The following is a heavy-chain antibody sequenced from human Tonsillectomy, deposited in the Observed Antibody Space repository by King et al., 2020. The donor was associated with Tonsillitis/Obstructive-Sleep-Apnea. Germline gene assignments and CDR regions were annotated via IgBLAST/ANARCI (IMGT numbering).Heavy chain of an antibody. J-gene: IGHJ6*03. D-gene: IGHD3-3*01. V-gene: IGHV3-15*01. Sequence: QLVQSGGGLVKPGGSLRLSCAASGFTFSNAWMSWVRHAPGKGLEWVGRIKSKTDGWTTDYAASVKGRFTISRDVSKNTLYLQMNSLKTEDTAVYYCTTLSGCTSLSSYMDVWGKGTTVTVSS. CDR3: TTLSGCTSLSSYMDV. CDR1: GFTFSNAW. CDR2: IKSKTDGWTT.